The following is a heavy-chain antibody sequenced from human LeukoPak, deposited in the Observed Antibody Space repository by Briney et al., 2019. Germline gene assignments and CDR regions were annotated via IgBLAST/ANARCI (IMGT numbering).Heavy chain of an antibody. CDR3: ARLGYCSSTSCYSPRDYYYYYGMDV. J-gene: IGHJ6*02. V-gene: IGHV4-39*01. D-gene: IGHD2-2*01. Sequence: PSETLSLTCTVSGGSISSCGYYWSWLRQPPGQGLEWIVSIYYSGTTYYNPSLKSRITIYVDTSKNQFSLKLSSVTAADTAVYYCARLGYCSSTSCYSPRDYYYYYGMDVWGQGTTVTVSS. CDR2: IYYSGTT. CDR1: GGSISSCGYY.